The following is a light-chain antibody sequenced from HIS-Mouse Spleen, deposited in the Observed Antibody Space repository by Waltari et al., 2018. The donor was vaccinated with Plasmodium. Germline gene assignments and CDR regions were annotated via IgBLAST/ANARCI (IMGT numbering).Light chain of an antibody. CDR3: QQNYNTWT. V-gene: IGKV1-39*01. Sequence: DIQMTQSPPSLPASVGDRVTITCRASQSISSYLNWYQQKPGKAPKLLIYAASSLQSGVPSRCSGSGSGTDFTLTISSLQPEDFATYYCQQNYNTWTFGQGTKVEIK. CDR1: QSISSY. J-gene: IGKJ1*01. CDR2: AAS.